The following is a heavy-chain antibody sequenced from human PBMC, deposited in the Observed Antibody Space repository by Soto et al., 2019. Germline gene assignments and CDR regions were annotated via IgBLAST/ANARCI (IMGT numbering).Heavy chain of an antibody. CDR1: GGSFSGYY. CDR2: INHSGST. D-gene: IGHD1-1*01. V-gene: IGHV4-34*01. J-gene: IGHJ4*02. CDR3: ARDKITGLFDY. Sequence: PSETLSLTCAVYGGSFSGYYWTWIRQPPGTGLEWIGEINHSGSTNYNPSLKSRVTISVDTSKNQFSLKLTSVTAADTAVYYCARDKITGLFDYWGQGTLLTLFS.